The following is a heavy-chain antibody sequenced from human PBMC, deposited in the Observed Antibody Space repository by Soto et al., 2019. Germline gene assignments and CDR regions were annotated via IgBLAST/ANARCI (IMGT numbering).Heavy chain of an antibody. CDR2: IYWNDDK. V-gene: IGHV2-5*01. CDR1: GFSLSTSGVG. Sequence: SGPTLVNPTQTLTLTCTFSGFSLSTSGVGVGWIRQPPGKALEWLALIYWNDDKRYSPSLKSRLTITKDTSKNQVVLTMTNMDPVDTATYYCAHIPDGDIVVVPAAIWFDPWGQGTLVTVSS. J-gene: IGHJ5*02. CDR3: AHIPDGDIVVVPAAIWFDP. D-gene: IGHD2-2*01.